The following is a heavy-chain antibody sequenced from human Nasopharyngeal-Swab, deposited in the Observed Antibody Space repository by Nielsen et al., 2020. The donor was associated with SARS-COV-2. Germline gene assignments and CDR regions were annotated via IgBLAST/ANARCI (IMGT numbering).Heavy chain of an antibody. V-gene: IGHV3-9*01. CDR3: ASLSGSSSAYYYYMDV. Sequence: GGSLRLSCAASGFTLDDYAMHWVRQAPGKGLEWVSGISWNSGSIGYADSVKGRFTISRDNAKNSLYLQMNSLRAEDTALYYCASLSGSSSAYYYYMDVRGKGTTVTVSS. CDR2: ISWNSGSI. D-gene: IGHD6-6*01. J-gene: IGHJ6*03. CDR1: GFTLDDYA.